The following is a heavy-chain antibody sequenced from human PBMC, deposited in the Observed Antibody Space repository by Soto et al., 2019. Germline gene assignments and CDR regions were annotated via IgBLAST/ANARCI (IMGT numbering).Heavy chain of an antibody. J-gene: IGHJ5*02. D-gene: IGHD3-10*01. Sequence: QVQLVQSGAEVKKPGSSVKVSCKASGGTFSSYTISWVRQAPGQGLEWMGRIIPILGIANYAQKFQGRVTITADKSTSTAYMELSSLRSEDTAVYYCARSTSCNYYGSGSYDSAPGNPGGFDPWGQGTLVTVSS. CDR2: IIPILGIA. V-gene: IGHV1-69*02. CDR3: ARSTSCNYYGSGSYDSAPGNPGGFDP. CDR1: GGTFSSYT.